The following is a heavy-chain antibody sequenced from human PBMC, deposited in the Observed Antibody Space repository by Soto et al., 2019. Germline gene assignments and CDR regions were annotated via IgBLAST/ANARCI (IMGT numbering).Heavy chain of an antibody. CDR1: GGTFSSYA. Sequence: QVQLVQSGAEVKKPGSSVKVSCKASGGTFSSYAISWVRQAPGQGLEWMGGIIPIFGTANYAQKFQGRVTITADESSSTAYIELSSLRSEDTAVYYYASDMGYGDYYFDYWGQGTLDTVSS. V-gene: IGHV1-69*01. D-gene: IGHD4-17*01. J-gene: IGHJ4*02. CDR2: IIPIFGTA. CDR3: ASDMGYGDYYFDY.